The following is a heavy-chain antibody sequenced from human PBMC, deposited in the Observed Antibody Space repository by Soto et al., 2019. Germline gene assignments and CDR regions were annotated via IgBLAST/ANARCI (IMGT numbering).Heavy chain of an antibody. V-gene: IGHV3-9*01. CDR2: ISWNSGSI. CDR1: GFTFDDYA. D-gene: IGHD3-9*01. CDR3: AKDMFPYYDILTGYSHAEYFQH. J-gene: IGHJ1*01. Sequence: GGSLRLSCAASGFTFDDYAMHWVRQAPGKGLEWVSGISWNSGSIGYADSVKGRFTISRDNAKNSLYLQMNSLRAEDTALYYCAKDMFPYYDILTGYSHAEYFQHWGQGT.